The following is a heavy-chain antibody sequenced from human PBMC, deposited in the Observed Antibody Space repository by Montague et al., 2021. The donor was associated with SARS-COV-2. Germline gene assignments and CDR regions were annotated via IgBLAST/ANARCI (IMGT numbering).Heavy chain of an antibody. CDR3: ARIWGATRGDAFDI. CDR2: IDWDDDK. Sequence: PALLKPTQTLTLTCTSSGFSLSTSGMCVSWIRQPPGKALEWLALIDWDDDKYYSTSLKTRLTISKDTSKNQVVLTMTNMDPVDTATYYCARIWGATRGDAFDIWGQGTMVTVSS. V-gene: IGHV2-70*01. CDR1: GFSLSTSGMC. D-gene: IGHD1-26*01. J-gene: IGHJ3*02.